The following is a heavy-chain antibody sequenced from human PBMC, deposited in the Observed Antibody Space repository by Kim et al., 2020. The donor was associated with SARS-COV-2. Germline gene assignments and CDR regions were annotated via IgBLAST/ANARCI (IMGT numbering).Heavy chain of an antibody. V-gene: IGHV1-69*13. CDR2: IIPIFGTA. CDR3: ASYYYGSGSYKYFDY. Sequence: SVKVSCKASGGTFSSYAISWVRQAPGQGLEWMGGIIPIFGTANYAQKFQGRVTITADGSTSTAYMELSSLRSEDTAVYYCASYYYGSGSYKYFDYWGQGTLVTVSS. J-gene: IGHJ4*02. CDR1: GGTFSSYA. D-gene: IGHD3-10*01.